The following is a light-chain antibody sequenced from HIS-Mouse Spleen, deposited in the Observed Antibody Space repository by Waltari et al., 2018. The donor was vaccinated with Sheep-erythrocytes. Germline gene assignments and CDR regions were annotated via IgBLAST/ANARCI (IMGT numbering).Light chain of an antibody. J-gene: IGLJ2*01. CDR1: SLRSYY. CDR3: NSRDSSGKV. V-gene: IGLV3-19*01. CDR2: GKN. Sequence: VSVALGQTVRITCQGDSLRSYYASWYQQKPGQAPVLVIYGKNNRPSGIPDRFSGSSSGNTASLTITGAQAEDEADYYCNSRDSSGKVLGGGNKMTVL.